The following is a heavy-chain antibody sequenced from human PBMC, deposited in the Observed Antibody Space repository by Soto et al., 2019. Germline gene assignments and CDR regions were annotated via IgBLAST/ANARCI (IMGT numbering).Heavy chain of an antibody. V-gene: IGHV3-73*02. D-gene: IGHD3-10*01. CDR1: GFTFSGSA. CDR2: TRMKSNAYAT. J-gene: IGHJ4*02. CDR3: MWKLPTGVY. Sequence: EVRLVESGGGLVQPGGSLKLSCAASGFTFSGSAMHWVRQASGKGLEWIGRTRMKSNAYATSYAAWVKGTFTISRDDSKNTAYLQMNSLKTEATAVYYCMWKLPTGVYWGQGTLVTVSS.